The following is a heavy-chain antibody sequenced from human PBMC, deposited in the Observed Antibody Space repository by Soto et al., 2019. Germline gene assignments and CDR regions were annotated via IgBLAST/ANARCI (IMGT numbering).Heavy chain of an antibody. J-gene: IGHJ6*02. CDR3: AKALPIAASRNYYYYGMDV. CDR2: ISYDGSNK. Sequence: GGSLRLSCAASGFTFSSYCMHWVRQAPGKGLEWVAVISYDGSNKYYADSVKGRFTISRDNSKNTLYLQMNSLRAEDTAVYYCAKALPIAASRNYYYYGMDVWGQGTTVTVSS. CDR1: GFTFSSYC. V-gene: IGHV3-30*18. D-gene: IGHD6-6*01.